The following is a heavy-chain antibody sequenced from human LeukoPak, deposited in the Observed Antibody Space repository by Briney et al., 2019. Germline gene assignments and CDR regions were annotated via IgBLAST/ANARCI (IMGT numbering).Heavy chain of an antibody. CDR1: GITFSNAW. CDR2: IKSKTDGGTT. Sequence: GVSLRLSCAASGITFSNAWMSWVRQAPGKGLEWVGRIKSKTDGGTTDYAAPVKGRFTISRDDSKNTLYLQMNSLKTEDTAVYYCTTLYSGYDYDQDFDYWGQGTLVTVSS. V-gene: IGHV3-15*01. J-gene: IGHJ4*02. D-gene: IGHD5-12*01. CDR3: TTLYSGYDYDQDFDY.